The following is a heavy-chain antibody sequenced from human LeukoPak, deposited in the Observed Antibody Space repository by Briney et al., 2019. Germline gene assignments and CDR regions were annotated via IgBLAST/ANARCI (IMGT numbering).Heavy chain of an antibody. Sequence: SETLSLTCTVSGGSMRGYYWSWIRQPPGKGLEWIGYIYYSGSTTYNPSLKSRVTISVDTSKNQFSLNLNSVTAADTAVYHCASVIAVAGTGYFDYWGQGTLVTVSS. V-gene: IGHV4-59*01. CDR3: ASVIAVAGTGYFDY. J-gene: IGHJ4*02. CDR2: IYYSGST. CDR1: GGSMRGYY. D-gene: IGHD6-19*01.